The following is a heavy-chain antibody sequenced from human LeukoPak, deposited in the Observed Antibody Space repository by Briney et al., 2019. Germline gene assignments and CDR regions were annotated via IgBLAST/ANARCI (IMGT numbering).Heavy chain of an antibody. CDR2: IIPIFGTA. CDR1: GGTFISYA. D-gene: IGHD5-18*01. CDR3: ARGPHTAMAYDY. Sequence: SVKVSCEASGGTFISYAISWVRQAPGQGLEWMGRIIPIFGTANYAQKFQGRVTITTDESTSTAYMELSSLRSEDTAVYYCARGPHTAMAYDYWGQGTLVTVSS. V-gene: IGHV1-69*05. J-gene: IGHJ4*02.